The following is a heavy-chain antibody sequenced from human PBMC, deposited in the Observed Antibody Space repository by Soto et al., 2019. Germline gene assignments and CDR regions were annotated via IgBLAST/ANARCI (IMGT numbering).Heavy chain of an antibody. CDR2: IYYSGST. CDR3: ARNVGPYYAFWSGYYMSSDYYYYMDV. J-gene: IGHJ6*03. Sequence: QVQLQESGPGLVKPSETLSLTCTVSGGSISSYYWSWIRQPPGKGLEWIGYIYYSGSTNYNPSLKSPVTISVDTSKNLFSLKLSSVTAADTAVYYCARNVGPYYAFWSGYYMSSDYYYYMDVWGKGPRSPSP. V-gene: IGHV4-59*01. D-gene: IGHD3-3*01. CDR1: GGSISSYY.